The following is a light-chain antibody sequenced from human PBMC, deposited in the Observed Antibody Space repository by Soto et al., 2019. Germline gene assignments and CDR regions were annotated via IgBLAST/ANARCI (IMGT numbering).Light chain of an antibody. CDR3: QQYNKWPGT. J-gene: IGKJ5*01. V-gene: IGKV3-15*01. CDR2: GAS. CDR1: QSVGST. Sequence: EIVMTQSPATLSVSPGERVTLSCRASQSVGSTLAWYQQKPGQAPRRLIYGASTGASGTPARFSGSGSGTEFTLTVSSLQSEDFAVYYCQQYNKWPGTFGQGTRLEI.